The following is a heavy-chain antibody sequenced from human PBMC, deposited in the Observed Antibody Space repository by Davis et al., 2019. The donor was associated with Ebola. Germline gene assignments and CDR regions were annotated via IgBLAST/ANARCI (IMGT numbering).Heavy chain of an antibody. CDR2: ISSSSYI. CDR3: ARDVSGSYNWFDP. J-gene: IGHJ5*02. Sequence: PGGSLRLSCAASGFTFSSHSMNWVRQAPGKGLEWVSSISSSSYIYYADSVKGRFTISRDNAKNSLYLQMNSLRAEDTAVYYCARDVSGSYNWFDPWGQGTLVTVSS. CDR1: GFTFSSHS. D-gene: IGHD1-26*01. V-gene: IGHV3-21*01.